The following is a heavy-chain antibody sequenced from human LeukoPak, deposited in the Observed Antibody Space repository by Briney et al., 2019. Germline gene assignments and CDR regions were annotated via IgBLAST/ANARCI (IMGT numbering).Heavy chain of an antibody. Sequence: GASVKVSCKASGYTFTGYYMHWVRQAPGQGLEWMGWISAYNGNTNYAQKLQGRVTMTTDTSTSTAYMELRSLRSDDTAVYYCARVAGTCWFDPWGQGTLVTVSS. J-gene: IGHJ5*02. D-gene: IGHD6-19*01. CDR2: ISAYNGNT. CDR3: ARVAGTCWFDP. CDR1: GYTFTGYY. V-gene: IGHV1-18*04.